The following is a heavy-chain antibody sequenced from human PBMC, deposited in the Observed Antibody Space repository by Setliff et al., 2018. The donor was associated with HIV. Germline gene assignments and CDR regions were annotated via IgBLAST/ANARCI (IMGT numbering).Heavy chain of an antibody. Sequence: ASVKVSCKASGYTFTNYPIHWVRQAPGQSLEWMGWINAGNGNTKYSQKFQGRVTITRDTSASTAYMELRSLRSDDTAVYYCASGSEHYYDSSGYLFLSYYYYGMDVWGEGTTVTVSS. J-gene: IGHJ6*04. CDR1: GYTFTNYP. V-gene: IGHV1-3*01. D-gene: IGHD3-22*01. CDR2: INAGNGNT. CDR3: ASGSEHYYDSSGYLFLSYYYYGMDV.